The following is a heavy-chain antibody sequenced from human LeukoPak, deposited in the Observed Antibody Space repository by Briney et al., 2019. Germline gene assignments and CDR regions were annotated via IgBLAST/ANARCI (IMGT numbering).Heavy chain of an antibody. CDR1: GFTFDDYA. V-gene: IGHV3-9*01. Sequence: GGSLRLSCAASGFTFDDYAMHWVLQAPGKGLEWVSGISWNSGSIGYADSVKGRFTISRDNAKNSLYLQMNSLRAEDTALYYCAKATPIHSGSYYGWYFDYWGQGTLVTVSS. CDR2: ISWNSGSI. J-gene: IGHJ4*02. CDR3: AKATPIHSGSYYGWYFDY. D-gene: IGHD1-26*01.